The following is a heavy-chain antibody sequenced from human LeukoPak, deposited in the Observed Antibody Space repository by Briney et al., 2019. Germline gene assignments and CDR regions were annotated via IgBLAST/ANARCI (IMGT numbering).Heavy chain of an antibody. V-gene: IGHV4-30-2*01. CDR3: ATGSCYYGSASEDEPANDAFGI. CDR1: GGSISRGGYS. Sequence: SETPSLTCAVSGGSISRGGYSWSWSRQPPGKGLEWIGCIYRSGGAYYNPSPKSRAPIPVDRSKNQFSLKLSLVTAADTAVYYCATGSCYYGSASEDEPANDAFGIWGPGTMVTVSS. D-gene: IGHD3-10*01. J-gene: IGHJ3*02. CDR2: IYRSGGA.